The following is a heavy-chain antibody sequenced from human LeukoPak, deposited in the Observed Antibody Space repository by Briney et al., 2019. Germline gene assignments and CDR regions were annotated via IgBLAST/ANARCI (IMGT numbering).Heavy chain of an antibody. CDR2: ISAYNGNT. V-gene: IGHV1-18*01. J-gene: IGHJ6*02. CDR3: ARATMVRGVIIGYYGMDV. D-gene: IGHD3-10*01. Sequence: ASVKVSCKASGYTFTSYGISWVRQAPGQGLEWMEWISAYNGNTNYAQKLQGRVTMTTDTSTSTAYMELRSLRSDDTAVYYCARATMVRGVIIGYYGMDVWGQGTTVTVSS. CDR1: GYTFTSYG.